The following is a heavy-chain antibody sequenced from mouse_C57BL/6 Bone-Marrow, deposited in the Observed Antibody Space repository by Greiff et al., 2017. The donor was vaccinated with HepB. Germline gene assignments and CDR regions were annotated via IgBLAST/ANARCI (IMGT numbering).Heavy chain of an antibody. CDR3: TRGRGDYAMDY. V-gene: IGHV5-9-1*02. Sequence: EVQGVESGEGLVKPGGSLKLSCAASGFTFSSYAMSWVRQTPEKRLEWVAYISSGGDYIYYADTVKGRFTISRDNARNTLYLQMSSLKSEDTAMYYCTRGRGDYAMDYWGQGTSVTVSS. J-gene: IGHJ4*01. CDR2: ISSGGDYI. CDR1: GFTFSSYA.